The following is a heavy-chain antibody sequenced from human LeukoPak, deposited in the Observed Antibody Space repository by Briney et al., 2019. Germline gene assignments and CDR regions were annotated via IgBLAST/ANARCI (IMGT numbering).Heavy chain of an antibody. V-gene: IGHV3-74*01. CDR1: GFTFSSYW. Sequence: LTGGSLRLSCAASGFTFSSYWMYWVRQAPGKGLVWVSRINTDGSSTKYADFVKGRFTISRDNVKNTLYLQMNSLRAEDTAVYYCARDRGWGSGDYWGQGTLVTVSS. J-gene: IGHJ4*02. D-gene: IGHD6-19*01. CDR3: ARDRGWGSGDY. CDR2: INTDGSST.